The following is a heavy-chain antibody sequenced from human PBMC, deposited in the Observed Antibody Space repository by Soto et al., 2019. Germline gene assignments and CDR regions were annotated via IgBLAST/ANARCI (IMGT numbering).Heavy chain of an antibody. CDR2: ISAYNGNT. Sequence: ASVKVSCKASGYTFTSYGISWVRQAPGQGLEWMGWISAYNGNTNYAQKLQGRVTMTTDTSTSTAYMELRSLRSDDTAVYYCARVMRFGELLDLQDPTSRFDPWGQGTLVTVSS. CDR1: GYTFTSYG. V-gene: IGHV1-18*01. CDR3: ARVMRFGELLDLQDPTSRFDP. J-gene: IGHJ5*02. D-gene: IGHD3-10*01.